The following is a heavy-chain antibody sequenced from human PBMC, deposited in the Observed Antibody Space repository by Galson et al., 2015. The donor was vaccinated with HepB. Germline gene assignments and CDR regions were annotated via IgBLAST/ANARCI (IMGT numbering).Heavy chain of an antibody. J-gene: IGHJ4*02. Sequence: SLRLSCAASGFTVSSNYMSWVRQAPGKGLEWVSVIYSGGSTYYADSVKGRFTISRDNSKNTLYLQMNSLRAEDTAVYYCARGGRGRGLHGLYYFDYWGQGTLATVSS. CDR1: GFTVSSNY. D-gene: IGHD3-16*01. CDR2: IYSGGST. V-gene: IGHV3-53*01. CDR3: ARGGRGRGLHGLYYFDY.